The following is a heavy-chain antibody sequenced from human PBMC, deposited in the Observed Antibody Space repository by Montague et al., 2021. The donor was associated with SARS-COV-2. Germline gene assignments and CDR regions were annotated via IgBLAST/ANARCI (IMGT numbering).Heavy chain of an antibody. Sequence: CAISGDSVWSNTAAWNWIRQSPSGGLVWLGRTNYRSKWTSGYAASVEGRISIDPDTSKNQFFLHLRSVTPEDTGVYYCVRDTGSAQACFDAWGQGTLVTVSS. CDR3: VRDTGSAQACFDA. CDR2: TNYRSKWTS. J-gene: IGHJ5*02. D-gene: IGHD4-17*01. V-gene: IGHV6-1*01. CDR1: GDSVWSNTAA.